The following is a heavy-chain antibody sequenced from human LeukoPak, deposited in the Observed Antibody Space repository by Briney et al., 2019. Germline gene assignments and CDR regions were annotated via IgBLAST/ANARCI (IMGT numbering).Heavy chain of an antibody. CDR2: ISPSGGST. V-gene: IGHV1-46*01. CDR1: GYTFTSNY. D-gene: IGHD5-24*01. Sequence: GASVKVSCKAFGYTFTSNYMHCVRQAPGQGPEWMGGISPSGGSTTYAQKFKGRVTLTRDMSTSTDYLELSSLRSEDTAVYYCARDNSVRDEAWWFNPWGQGTLVTVPS. CDR3: ARDNSVRDEAWWFNP. J-gene: IGHJ5*02.